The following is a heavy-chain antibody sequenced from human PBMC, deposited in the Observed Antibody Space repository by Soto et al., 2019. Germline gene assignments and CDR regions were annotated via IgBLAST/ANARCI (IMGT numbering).Heavy chain of an antibody. J-gene: IGHJ4*02. CDR2: IFHSGST. CDR3: AHRPIVGAAI. CDR1: GGSISNSNW. D-gene: IGHD1-26*01. V-gene: IGHV4-4*02. Sequence: SETLSLTCAVFGGSISNSNWWTWVRQPPGKGLDWIGEIFHSGSTNYNSSLMGRVTITVDKANNQFSLKLSSVTAADTAVYYCAHRPIVGAAIWGQGTLVTVSS.